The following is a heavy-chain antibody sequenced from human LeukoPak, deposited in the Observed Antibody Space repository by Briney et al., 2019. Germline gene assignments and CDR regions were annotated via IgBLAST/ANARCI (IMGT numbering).Heavy chain of an antibody. J-gene: IGHJ6*03. CDR3: ARGSGGQQLIRGYYYMDV. CDR2: ISGSGGST. V-gene: IGHV3-23*01. CDR1: GFTFSSYG. Sequence: GGSLRLSCAASGFTFSSYGMSWVRQAPGKGLEWVSAISGSGGSTYYADSVKGRFTISTDNAKNSLYLQMSSLRAEDTAVYYCARGSGGQQLIRGYYYMDVWGKGTTVTVSS. D-gene: IGHD6-6*01.